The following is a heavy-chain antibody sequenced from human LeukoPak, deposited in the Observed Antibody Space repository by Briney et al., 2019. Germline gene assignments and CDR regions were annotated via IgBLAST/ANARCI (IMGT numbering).Heavy chain of an antibody. J-gene: IGHJ6*02. CDR1: GYTFTSFY. D-gene: IGHD4-17*01. Sequence: ASVKVSCKASGYTFTSFYIHWVRQAPGQALEWMGTINPSDGSTSYAQKFQGRVTMTRDTSTSTVYMELSSLRSEDTAMYYCARATVTMDVWGQGTTVTVSS. V-gene: IGHV1-46*01. CDR2: INPSDGST. CDR3: ARATVTMDV.